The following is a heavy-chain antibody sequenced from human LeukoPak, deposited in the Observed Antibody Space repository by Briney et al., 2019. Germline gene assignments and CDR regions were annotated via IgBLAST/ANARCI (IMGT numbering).Heavy chain of an antibody. CDR1: GFTLTTYA. V-gene: IGHV3-23*01. CDR2: ITASGPTT. Sequence: GGSLRLSCAPSGFTLTTYAMTWVRQAPGKGLEWVSGITASGPTTYYADSVKGRFTFSRDNSKNTLYLQMNSLRAEDTAVYYCAKDADDYVSYFDYWGQGTLVTVSS. CDR3: AKDADDYVSYFDY. J-gene: IGHJ4*02. D-gene: IGHD4-17*01.